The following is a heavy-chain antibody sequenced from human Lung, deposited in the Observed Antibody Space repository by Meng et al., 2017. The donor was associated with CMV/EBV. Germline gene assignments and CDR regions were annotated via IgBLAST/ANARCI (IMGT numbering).Heavy chain of an antibody. V-gene: IGHV4-61*01. CDR2: IFYSGST. J-gene: IGHJ4*02. Sequence: SETLSLTCSVSGASVSSGSHYWSWIRQPPGKGPEYIGYIFYSGSTRCNSSLKSRVTMSVNTSTNQFSLKLTSVTAADTAVYYCARNFYSVVYMTTVNSFDYWGQGALVTVSS. CDR3: ARNFYSVVYMTTVNSFDY. CDR1: GASVSSGSHY. D-gene: IGHD4-11*01.